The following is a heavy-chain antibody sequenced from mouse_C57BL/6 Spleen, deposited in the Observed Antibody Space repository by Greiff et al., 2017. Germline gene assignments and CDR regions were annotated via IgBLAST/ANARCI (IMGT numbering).Heavy chain of an antibody. CDR3: ARDPPYYGSSLYYFDY. CDR2: ISDGGSYT. CDR1: GFTFSSYA. V-gene: IGHV5-4*01. J-gene: IGHJ2*01. D-gene: IGHD1-1*01. Sequence: EVQVVESGGGLVKPGGSLKLSCAASGFTFSSYAMSWVRQTPEKRLEWVATISDGGSYTYYPDNVKGRFTISRDNAKNNLYLQMSHLKSEDTAMYYCARDPPYYGSSLYYFDYWGQGTTLTVSS.